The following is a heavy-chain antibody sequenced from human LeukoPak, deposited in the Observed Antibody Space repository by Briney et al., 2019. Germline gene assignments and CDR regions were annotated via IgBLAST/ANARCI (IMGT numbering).Heavy chain of an antibody. CDR3: AKSPYSFGPNQFDY. D-gene: IGHD5-18*01. CDR2: ISAYNGNT. CDR1: GYTFTSYY. J-gene: IGHJ4*02. Sequence: ASVKVSCKASGYTFTSYYMHWVRQAPGQGLEWMGWISAYNGNTNYAQKLQGRVTMTTDTSTSTAYMELRSLRAEDTAVYYCAKSPYSFGPNQFDYWGQGTLVTVSS. V-gene: IGHV1-18*04.